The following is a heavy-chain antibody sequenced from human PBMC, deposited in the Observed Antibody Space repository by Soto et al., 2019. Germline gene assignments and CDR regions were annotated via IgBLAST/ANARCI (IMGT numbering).Heavy chain of an antibody. Sequence: QPQLQESGPGLVKPSETLSLTCSVSGGSISSSPYYWGWIRQPPGKGLEWLGSIYYSGNAYYSPSLKCRVTVSVDTSKNQFSLRLNSVTAADTAVYYCARHKRRSDNNSWFNWFDPWGQGTLVTVSS. CDR3: ARHKRRSDNNSWFNWFDP. D-gene: IGHD6-13*01. V-gene: IGHV4-39*01. CDR2: IYYSGNA. J-gene: IGHJ5*02. CDR1: GGSISSSPYY.